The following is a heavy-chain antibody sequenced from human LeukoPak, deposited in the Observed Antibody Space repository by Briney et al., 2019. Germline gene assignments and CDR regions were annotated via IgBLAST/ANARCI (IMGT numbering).Heavy chain of an antibody. V-gene: IGHV3-23*01. CDR1: GFTFSSYG. CDR2: ISGSGGST. D-gene: IGHD3-3*01. Sequence: GGSLRLSCAASGFTFSSYGMTWVRQAPGKGLEWVSGISGSGGSTYYADSVKGRFTISRDNSKNTLYLQMNSLRVEDTAVYYCARHDWFDPWGQGTLVTVSS. CDR3: ARHDWFDP. J-gene: IGHJ5*02.